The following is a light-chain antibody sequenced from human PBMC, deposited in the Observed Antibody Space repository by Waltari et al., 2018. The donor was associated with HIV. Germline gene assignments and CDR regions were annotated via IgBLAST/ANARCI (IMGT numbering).Light chain of an antibody. CDR2: QNS. J-gene: IGLJ1*01. V-gene: IGLV3-1*01. Sequence: SYDLTQPPSVSVSPGQTASITCSGANLGDKYTCWYQQKPGQSTVLIIYQNSKRPSGIPVRFAGSNAGNTATLTISGTQALDEADYYCQAWDSSTAKNVFGPGTKVTVL. CDR3: QAWDSSTAKNV. CDR1: NLGDKY.